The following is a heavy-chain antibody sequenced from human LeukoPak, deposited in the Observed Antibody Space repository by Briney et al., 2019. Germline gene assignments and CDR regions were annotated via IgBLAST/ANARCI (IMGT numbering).Heavy chain of an antibody. CDR1: GFIVSDTY. CDR2: LYSDGTT. J-gene: IGHJ4*02. CDR3: VTYDTSGCFFAH. Sequence: GGSLRLSCAASGFIVSDTYMNWVRQAPGKRLEWVSLLYSDGTTYYADSVKGRFTISRDHSKNTLFLQMNNLGAEDTADYYCVTYDTSGCFFAHWGQGTLVTVSS. D-gene: IGHD3-22*01. V-gene: IGHV3-53*01.